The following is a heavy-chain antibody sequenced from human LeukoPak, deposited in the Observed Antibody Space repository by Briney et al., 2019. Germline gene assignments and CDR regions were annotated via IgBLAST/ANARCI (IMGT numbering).Heavy chain of an antibody. V-gene: IGHV1-18*01. CDR3: GRDYRASGIILVFDN. Sequence: ASVKVSCKASGYTFTNYGISWVRQAPGQGLEWMGWISAYNGNTNYAQNFQGRVTMTTDTSTSTAYMELRSLRSDDTAVYYCGRDYRASGIILVFDNWGQGTLVTVSS. CDR1: GYTFTNYG. D-gene: IGHD3-10*01. J-gene: IGHJ4*02. CDR2: ISAYNGNT.